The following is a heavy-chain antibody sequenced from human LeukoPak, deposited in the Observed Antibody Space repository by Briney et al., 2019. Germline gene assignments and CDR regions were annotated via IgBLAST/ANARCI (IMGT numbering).Heavy chain of an antibody. CDR2: VHRSGSV. Sequence: SETLSLTCDVSGGPFSGYSWSWIRQPPGGGLEWIGQVHRSGSVNYNPSLRSRVTMSLDTSKSHFSLTLTSVTAADTAVYYCAGGPQYFDSTGYPQDILTNWGQGTLVTVSS. D-gene: IGHD3-22*01. CDR3: AGGPQYFDSTGYPQDILTN. J-gene: IGHJ4*02. CDR1: GGPFSGYS. V-gene: IGHV4-34*01.